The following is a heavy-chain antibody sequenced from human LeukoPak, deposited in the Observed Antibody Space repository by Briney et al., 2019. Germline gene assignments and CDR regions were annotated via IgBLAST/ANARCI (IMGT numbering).Heavy chain of an antibody. CDR2: IYYSGST. Sequence: SETLPLTCTVSGGSISSSSYYWGWIRQPPGKGLEWIGSIYYSGSTYYNPSLKSRVTISVDTSKNQFSLKLSSVTAADTAVYYCARDHPFDYWGQGTLVTVSS. J-gene: IGHJ4*02. CDR1: GGSISSSSYY. CDR3: ARDHPFDY. V-gene: IGHV4-39*07.